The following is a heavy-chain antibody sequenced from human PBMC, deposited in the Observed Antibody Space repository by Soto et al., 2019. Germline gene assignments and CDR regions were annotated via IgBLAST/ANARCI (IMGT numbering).Heavy chain of an antibody. CDR1: GGSSVSVGYS. V-gene: IGHV4-30-2*01. CDR2: MYHSGST. CDR3: ARVPEY. Sequence: PSETLCLPWTVSGGSSVSVGYSWSWIRQPPGKGLEWIGYMYHSGSTYYNPSLKSRVTISIDRSKNQFSLKLSSVTPADTAVYYCARVPEYWGQGILVPVSS. J-gene: IGHJ4*02.